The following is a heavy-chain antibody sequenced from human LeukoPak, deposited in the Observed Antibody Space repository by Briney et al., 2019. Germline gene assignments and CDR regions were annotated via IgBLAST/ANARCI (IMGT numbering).Heavy chain of an antibody. CDR2: ISGSGGST. Sequence: GGSLRLSCAASGFTFSSYAMSWVRQAPGKGLEWVSAISGSGGSTYYADSVKSRFTISRDNSKNTLYLQMNSLRAEDTAVYYCAKDQRYSSSFYFDYWGQGTLVTVSS. V-gene: IGHV3-23*01. J-gene: IGHJ4*02. CDR1: GFTFSSYA. D-gene: IGHD6-6*01. CDR3: AKDQRYSSSFYFDY.